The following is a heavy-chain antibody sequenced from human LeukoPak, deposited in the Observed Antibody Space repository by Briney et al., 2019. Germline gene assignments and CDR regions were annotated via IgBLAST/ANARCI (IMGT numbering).Heavy chain of an antibody. CDR1: GLTISSYS. Sequence: GGSLRLSCAASGLTISSYSMNWVRQAPGKGLQWVSYISSSSSTIYYADSVKGRFTISRDNAKNSLYLQMNSLRAEDTAVYYCAKGTSGTYYHWGQGTLVTVSS. V-gene: IGHV3-48*01. J-gene: IGHJ5*02. CDR3: AKGTSGTYYH. D-gene: IGHD1-26*01. CDR2: ISSSSSTI.